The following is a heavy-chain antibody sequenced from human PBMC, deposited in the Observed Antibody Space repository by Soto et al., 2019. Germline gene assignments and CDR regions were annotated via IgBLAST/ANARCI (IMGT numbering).Heavy chain of an antibody. CDR2: IIPIFGTA. D-gene: IGHD5-12*01. Sequence: QVQLVQSGAEVKKPGSSVKVSCKASGGTFSSYAISWVRQAPGQGLEWMGGIIPIFGTANYEQKFQGRVTITGDESTSTAYMELSSLRAEDTALYYCANCRDGYNYGWFDPWGQGTLVTVSS. CDR1: GGTFSSYA. V-gene: IGHV1-69*01. CDR3: ANCRDGYNYGWFDP. J-gene: IGHJ5*02.